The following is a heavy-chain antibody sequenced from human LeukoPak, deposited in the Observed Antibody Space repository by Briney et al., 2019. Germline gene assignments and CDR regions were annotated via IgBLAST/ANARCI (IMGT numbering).Heavy chain of an antibody. CDR1: GFTFSNAW. Sequence: PGGSLRLSCAASGFTFSNAWMSWVRQAPGKGLEWVGRIKSKTDGGTTDYAAPVKGRFTISRDDSKNTLYLQMNSLKTEDTAVYYCTTEVFRVYYDILTGYQTGGDYWGQGTLVTVSS. D-gene: IGHD3-9*01. CDR2: IKSKTDGGTT. J-gene: IGHJ4*02. V-gene: IGHV3-15*01. CDR3: TTEVFRVYYDILTGYQTGGDY.